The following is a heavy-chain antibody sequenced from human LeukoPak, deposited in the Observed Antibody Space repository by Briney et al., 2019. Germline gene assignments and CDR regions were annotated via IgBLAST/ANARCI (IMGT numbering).Heavy chain of an antibody. CDR1: GGSISSYY. J-gene: IGHJ3*02. Sequence: SETLSLTCTVSGGSISSYYWSWIRQPPGKGLEWIGYIYYSGSTNYNPSLKSRVTISVDTSKNQFSLKLSSVTAADTAVYYCAREGSPGDWLPAHHDAFDIWGQGTMVTVSS. D-gene: IGHD3-9*01. V-gene: IGHV4-59*01. CDR2: IYYSGST. CDR3: AREGSPGDWLPAHHDAFDI.